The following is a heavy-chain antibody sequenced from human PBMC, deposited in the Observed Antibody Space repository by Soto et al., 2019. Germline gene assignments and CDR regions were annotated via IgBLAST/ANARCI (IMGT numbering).Heavy chain of an antibody. CDR1: GYAFTTYG. V-gene: IGHV1-18*01. Sequence: QVHLVQSGAEVKKPGASVKVSCQGSGYAFTTYGITWVRQAPGQGLEGMGWISAHNGNTNYAQKLQGRVTVTRDTSTSTAYMELRSLRYDDTAVYYFARGRYGDYWGQGALVTVSS. J-gene: IGHJ4*02. D-gene: IGHD1-1*01. CDR3: ARGRYGDY. CDR2: ISAHNGNT.